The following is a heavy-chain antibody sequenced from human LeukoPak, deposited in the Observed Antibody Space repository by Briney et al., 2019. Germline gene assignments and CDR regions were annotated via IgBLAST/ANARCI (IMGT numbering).Heavy chain of an antibody. V-gene: IGHV4-38-2*02. CDR2: IYHSGST. CDR3: ARGGGATRFDY. D-gene: IGHD1-26*01. CDR1: GYSISSVYY. J-gene: IGHJ4*02. Sequence: TETLSLTCTVSGYSISSVYYWGWIRQPPGKGLEWIGSIYHSGSTYYNPSLKSRVTISVDTSKNQFSLKLSSVTAADTAVYYCARGGGATRFDYWGQGTLVTVSS.